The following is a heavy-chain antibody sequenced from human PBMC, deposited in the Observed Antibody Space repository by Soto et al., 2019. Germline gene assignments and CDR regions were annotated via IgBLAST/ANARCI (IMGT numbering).Heavy chain of an antibody. CDR2: IYYSGST. V-gene: IGHV4-61*01. J-gene: IGHJ4*02. D-gene: IGHD6-6*01. CDR1: GGSVSSGSYY. Sequence: QVQLQESGPGLVKPSETLSLTCTVSGGSVSSGSYYWSWIRQPPGKGLEWIGYIYYSGSTNYNPSLKSRVTISVDTSKNQFSLKLSSVTAADMAVYYCARGGIEYSSSSVDYWGQGTLVTVSS. CDR3: ARGGIEYSSSSVDY.